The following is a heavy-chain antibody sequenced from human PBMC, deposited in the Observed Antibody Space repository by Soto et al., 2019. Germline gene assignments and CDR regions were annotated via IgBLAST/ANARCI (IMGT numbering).Heavy chain of an antibody. V-gene: IGHV4-4*02. J-gene: IGHJ4*02. CDR3: TTAVPPDDY. D-gene: IGHD3-3*01. CDR1: GGSISTTNW. Sequence: QVQLLESGPGLVKPSETLSLTCAVSGGSISTTNWWTWVRQSPGKGLEWIGIIYHSGNTYYNPSLKSRVSMSVDKSKNQFSLKVTSVTAADTAVYYCTTAVPPDDYWGRGTLVTVSS. CDR2: IYHSGNT.